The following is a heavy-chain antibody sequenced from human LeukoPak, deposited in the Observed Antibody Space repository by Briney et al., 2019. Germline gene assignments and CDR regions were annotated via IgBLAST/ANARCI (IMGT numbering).Heavy chain of an antibody. V-gene: IGHV1-69*05. CDR3: ARGSGSSSGADY. Sequence: GASVKVSCKASGGTFSSYAISWVRQAPGQGLEWMGGIIPIFGTANYAQKLQGRVTITTDESTSTAYMELSSLRSEDTAVYYCARGSGSSSGADYWGQGTLVTVSS. J-gene: IGHJ4*02. CDR1: GGTFSSYA. CDR2: IIPIFGTA. D-gene: IGHD6-6*01.